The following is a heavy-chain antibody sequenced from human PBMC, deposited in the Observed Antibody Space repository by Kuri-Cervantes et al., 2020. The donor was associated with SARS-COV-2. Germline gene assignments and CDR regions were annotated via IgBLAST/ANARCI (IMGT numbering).Heavy chain of an antibody. CDR2: ISSSSSYI. CDR1: GFTFSSYS. Sequence: GGSLRLSCAASGFTFSSYSMNWVRQAPGKGLEWVSSISSSSSYIYYADSVKGRFTISRDNAKNTLYLQMNSLRAEDTAVYYCARDGYWTNWYFDLWGRGTLVTVSS. V-gene: IGHV3-21*01. J-gene: IGHJ2*01. CDR3: ARDGYWTNWYFDL. D-gene: IGHD2-2*03.